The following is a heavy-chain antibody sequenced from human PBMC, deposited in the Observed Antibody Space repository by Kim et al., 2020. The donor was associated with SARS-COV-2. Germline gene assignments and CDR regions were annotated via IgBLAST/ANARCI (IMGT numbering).Heavy chain of an antibody. J-gene: IGHJ3*01. CDR2: T. Sequence: TTCADSVKGRFTISRDNAKNTLYLQKNSLRADDTAVYFCAKDCGWHACDGWGLGTMVTVSS. D-gene: IGHD2-21*01. CDR3: AKDCGWHACDG. V-gene: IGHV3-74*03.